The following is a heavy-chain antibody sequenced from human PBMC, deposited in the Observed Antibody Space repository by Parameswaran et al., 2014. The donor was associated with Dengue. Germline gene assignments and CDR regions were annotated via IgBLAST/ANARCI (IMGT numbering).Heavy chain of an antibody. CDR2: ISYDGSNK. J-gene: IGHJ6*03. D-gene: IGHD3-10*01. CDR3: AKLARGGHYYYYYMDV. V-gene: IGHV3-30*18. Sequence: WIRQPPGKGLEWVAVISYDGSNKYYADSVKGRFTISRDNSKNTLYLQMNSLRAEDTAVYYCAKLARGGHYYYYYMDVWGKGTTVTVSS.